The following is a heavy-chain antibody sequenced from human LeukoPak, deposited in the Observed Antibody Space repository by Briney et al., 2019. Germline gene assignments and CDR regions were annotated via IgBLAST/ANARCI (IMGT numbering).Heavy chain of an antibody. Sequence: GVSLRLSCEASGFTFSTYWMSWVRQAPGKGLEWVANIKQDGSEKYYVDSVKGRFTISRDNAKNSLYLQMNSLRAEDTAMYYCARDSAGNDYWGQGTLVTVSS. CDR2: IKQDGSEK. V-gene: IGHV3-7*01. CDR3: ARDSAGNDY. J-gene: IGHJ4*02. CDR1: GFTFSTYW. D-gene: IGHD6-13*01.